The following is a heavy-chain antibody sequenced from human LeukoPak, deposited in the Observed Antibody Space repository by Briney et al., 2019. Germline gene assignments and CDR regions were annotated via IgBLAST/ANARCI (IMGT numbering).Heavy chain of an antibody. CDR3: AKDRAGNSWNFDY. D-gene: IGHD6-13*01. Sequence: GGSLRLSCAASGFTFSSYGMHWVRQAPGKGLEWVAFIRYDGSNKYYADSVKGRFTISRDNSKNTLYLQMNSLRTEDMAVYYCAKDRAGNSWNFDYWGQGILVAVSS. J-gene: IGHJ4*02. CDR1: GFTFSSYG. CDR2: IRYDGSNK. V-gene: IGHV3-30*02.